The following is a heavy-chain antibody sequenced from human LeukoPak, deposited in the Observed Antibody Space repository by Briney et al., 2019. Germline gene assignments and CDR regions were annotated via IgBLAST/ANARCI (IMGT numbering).Heavy chain of an antibody. J-gene: IGHJ4*02. CDR1: GFTFTNAW. CDR2: IRSEAHDTTP. Sequence: GGSLRLSCAASGFTFTNAWMHWVRQAPGKGLEWVGFIRSEAHDTTPQYGASVKGRFTISKDDSRRIAFLQMNSLKTEDTAVYYCSRAAGYDFILEYWGQGTLVTVSS. CDR3: SRAAGYDFILEY. V-gene: IGHV3-49*04. D-gene: IGHD5-12*01.